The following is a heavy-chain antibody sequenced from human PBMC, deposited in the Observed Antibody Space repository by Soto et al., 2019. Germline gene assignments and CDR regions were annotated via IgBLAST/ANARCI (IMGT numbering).Heavy chain of an antibody. CDR1: GGSFSGYY. CDR3: ARAPARYYYDSSGYYYGDYFDY. Sequence: SETLSLTCTVSGGSFSGYYWSWIRQPPGKGLEWIGEINHSGSTYYNPSLKSRVTISVDRSKNQFSLKLSSVTAADTAVYYCARAPARYYYDSSGYYYGDYFDYWGQGTLVTVSS. J-gene: IGHJ4*02. CDR2: INHSGST. D-gene: IGHD3-22*01. V-gene: IGHV4-34*01.